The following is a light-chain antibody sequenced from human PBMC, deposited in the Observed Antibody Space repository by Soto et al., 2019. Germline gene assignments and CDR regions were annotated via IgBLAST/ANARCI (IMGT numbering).Light chain of an antibody. CDR3: LSYTTSDTRV. Sequence: QSALTQPASVSGSPGQSITISCTGTSSDVGGYNHVSWYQQHPDKAPKLMIYEVSNRPSGVSNRFSGSKSGNTASLTISGLQADDEADYYCLSYTTSDTRVFGGGTKLTVL. V-gene: IGLV2-14*01. CDR1: SSDVGGYNH. CDR2: EVS. J-gene: IGLJ3*02.